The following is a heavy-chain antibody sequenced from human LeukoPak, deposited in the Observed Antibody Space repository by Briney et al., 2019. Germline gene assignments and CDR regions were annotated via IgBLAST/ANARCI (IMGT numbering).Heavy chain of an antibody. CDR2: ISGSGGST. CDR3: AKDLGYYDSSGNDY. V-gene: IGHV3-23*01. J-gene: IGHJ4*02. D-gene: IGHD3-22*01. CDR1: GFTFSSYA. Sequence: AVSLRLSCAASGFTFSSYAMSWVRQAPGNGLKWVSAISGSGGSTYYADSVKGRFTISRDNSKNTLYLQMNSLRAEDTAVYYCAKDLGYYDSSGNDYWGQGTLVTVSS.